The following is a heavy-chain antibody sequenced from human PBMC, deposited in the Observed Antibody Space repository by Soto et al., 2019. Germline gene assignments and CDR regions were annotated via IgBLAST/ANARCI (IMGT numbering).Heavy chain of an antibody. CDR2: ISYDGTNK. Sequence: GGSLRLSSAASGFTFSISPMHWVRQAPGKGPEWVALISYDGTNKFYADSVKGRFTISRDNSKSTLYLHVDSLRPEDAAVYYCARDPKTTGGEHWAFNYFDSWGQGTRVTVSS. J-gene: IGHJ4*02. CDR1: GFTFSISP. CDR3: ARDPKTTGGEHWAFNYFDS. V-gene: IGHV3-30-3*01. D-gene: IGHD2-8*02.